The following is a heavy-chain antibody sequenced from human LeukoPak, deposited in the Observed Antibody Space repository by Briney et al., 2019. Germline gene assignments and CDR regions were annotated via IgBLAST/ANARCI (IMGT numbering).Heavy chain of an antibody. J-gene: IGHJ4*02. CDR1: GFTFSSYG. CDR3: AKDKGGDYVVFDY. D-gene: IGHD4-17*01. CDR2: ISYDGSNK. V-gene: IGHV3-30*18. Sequence: GGSLRLSCAASGFTFSSYGMHWVRQAPGKGLEWVAVISYDGSNKYYADSVKGRSTISRDNSKNTLYLQMNSLRAEDTAVYYCAKDKGGDYVVFDYWGQGTLVTVSS.